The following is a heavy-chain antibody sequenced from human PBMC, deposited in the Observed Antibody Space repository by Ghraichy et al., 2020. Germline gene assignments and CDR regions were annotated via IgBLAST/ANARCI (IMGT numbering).Heavy chain of an antibody. CDR3: ARAQQQLPRLFDY. D-gene: IGHD6-13*01. J-gene: IGHJ4*02. Sequence: LRLSCAVSGGSISSGGYSWSWIRQPPGKGLEWIGYIYHSGSTYYNPSLKSRVTISVDRSKNQFSLKLSSVTAADTAVYYCARAQQQLPRLFDYWGQGTLVTVSS. CDR2: IYHSGST. CDR1: GGSISSGGYS. V-gene: IGHV4-30-2*01.